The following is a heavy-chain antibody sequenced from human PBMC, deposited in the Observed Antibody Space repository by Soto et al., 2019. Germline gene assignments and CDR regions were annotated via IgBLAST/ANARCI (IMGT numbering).Heavy chain of an antibody. V-gene: IGHV3-21*01. Sequence: GGSLRLSCAASGFTFSSYSMNWVCQATGKGLEWVSSISSSSSYIYYADSVKGRFTISRDNAKNSLYLRMNSLRSEDTAVYYCARDQGGAYYDLDPWGQGTLVTVSS. CDR3: ARDQGGAYYDLDP. D-gene: IGHD3-3*01. CDR2: ISSSSSYI. J-gene: IGHJ5*02. CDR1: GFTFSSYS.